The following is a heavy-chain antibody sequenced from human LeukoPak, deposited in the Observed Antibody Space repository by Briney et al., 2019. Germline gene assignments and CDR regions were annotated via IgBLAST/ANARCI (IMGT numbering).Heavy chain of an antibody. D-gene: IGHD1-26*01. V-gene: IGHV3-30*14. CDR1: GFTFSSYA. CDR2: ISYDGNNK. Sequence: GGSLRLSCAASGFTFSSYAMHWVRQAPGKGLEWVAVISYDGNNKYYADSVKGRFTISRDNSKNTLYLQMNSLRAEDTAVYYCARTQVGATRAVYFDYWGQGTLVTVSS. J-gene: IGHJ4*02. CDR3: ARTQVGATRAVYFDY.